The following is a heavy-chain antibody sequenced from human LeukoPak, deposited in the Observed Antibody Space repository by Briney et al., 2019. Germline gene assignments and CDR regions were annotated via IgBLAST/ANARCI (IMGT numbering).Heavy chain of an antibody. CDR1: GGSIIYYY. D-gene: IGHD2-2*01. CDR2: IYYSGSA. Sequence: SETLSLTCTVSGGSIIYYYWSWIRQPPGKGLEWIGYIYYSGSAYYNPSLKSRVTISVDTSKNQFSLKLSSVTAADTAVYYCAREVVVVPAARTFDYWGQGTLVTVSS. V-gene: IGHV4-59*12. J-gene: IGHJ4*02. CDR3: AREVVVVPAARTFDY.